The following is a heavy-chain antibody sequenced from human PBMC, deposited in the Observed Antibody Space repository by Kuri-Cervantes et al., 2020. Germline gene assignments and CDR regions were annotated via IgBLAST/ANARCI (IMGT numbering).Heavy chain of an antibody. CDR1: GYTFTSYG. CDR3: AREGSGGPDYWYFDL. D-gene: IGHD1-26*01. J-gene: IGHJ2*01. CDR2: ISAYNGNT. V-gene: IGHV1-18*01. Sequence: ASVKVSCKASGYTFTSYGISWVRQAPGQGLEWMGWISAYNGNTNYAQKFQGWVTMTRDTSISTAYTELSRLRSDDTAVYYCAREGSGGPDYWYFDLWGRGTLVTVSS.